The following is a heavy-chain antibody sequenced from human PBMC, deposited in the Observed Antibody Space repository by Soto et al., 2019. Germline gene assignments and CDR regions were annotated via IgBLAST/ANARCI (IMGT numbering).Heavy chain of an antibody. CDR2: ISGSGGST. J-gene: IGHJ4*02. Sequence: PGGSLRLSCAASGFTFSSYAMSWVRQAPGKGLEWVSAISGSGGSTYYADSVKGRFTISRDNSKNTLYLQMNSLRAEDTAVYYCAKTQVLVVVAATPGLFYFDYWGQGTLVTVSS. V-gene: IGHV3-23*01. D-gene: IGHD2-15*01. CDR1: GFTFSSYA. CDR3: AKTQVLVVVAATPGLFYFDY.